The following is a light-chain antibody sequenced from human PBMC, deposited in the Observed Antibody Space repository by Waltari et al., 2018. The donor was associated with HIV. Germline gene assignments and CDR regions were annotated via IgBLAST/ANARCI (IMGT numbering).Light chain of an antibody. J-gene: IGLJ2*01. CDR1: SSHIGAGYD. CDR2: GNS. Sequence: QSVLTQPPSVSGAPGQRVTISCTGSSSHIGAGYDVHWYQQLPGTAPNLLIYGNSNRPSGVPDRFSGSKSGTSASLAITGLQAEDEADYYCQSYDSSLSVVVFGGGTKLTVL. CDR3: QSYDSSLSVVV. V-gene: IGLV1-40*01.